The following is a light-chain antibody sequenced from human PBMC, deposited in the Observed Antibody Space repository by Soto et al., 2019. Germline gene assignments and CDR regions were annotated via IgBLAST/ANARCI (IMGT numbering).Light chain of an antibody. CDR3: QQSYNIPRAT. CDR1: QSVSSY. J-gene: IGKJ1*01. V-gene: IGKV3-11*01. CDR2: DAS. Sequence: EIVLTQSPATLSLSPGERATLSCRASQSVSSYLAWYQQKPGQAPRLLIYDASNRATGIPARFSGSGSGTDFTLTISSLEPEDFATYFCQQSYNIPRATFGQGTKVEIK.